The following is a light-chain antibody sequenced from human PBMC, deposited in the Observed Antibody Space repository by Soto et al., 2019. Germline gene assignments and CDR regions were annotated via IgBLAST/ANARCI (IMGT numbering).Light chain of an antibody. CDR1: QGIGTY. CDR2: AAF. CDR3: QQVNSYPQT. Sequence: IQLTQSPSSLSASVGDRVTISCRASQGIGTYLAWYQQKPGKAPKLLIYAAFTLHSGVPARFSGSRSGTDFTLTISSLQPEDVATYYCQQVNSYPQTFGQGTRLEIK. V-gene: IGKV1-9*01. J-gene: IGKJ5*01.